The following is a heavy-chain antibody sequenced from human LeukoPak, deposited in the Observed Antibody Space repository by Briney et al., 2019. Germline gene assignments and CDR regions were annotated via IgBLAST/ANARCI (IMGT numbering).Heavy chain of an antibody. CDR1: GFTFSNAW. J-gene: IGHJ4*02. CDR3: TGELYYYDSSGYYYSLFDY. Sequence: GGSLRLSCAAPGFTFSNAWMSWVRQAPGKGLEWVGRIKSKTDGGTTDYAAPVKGRFTISRDDSKNTLYLQMNSLKTEDTAVYYCTGELYYYDSSGYYYSLFDYWGQGTLVTVSS. CDR2: IKSKTDGGTT. D-gene: IGHD3-22*01. V-gene: IGHV3-15*01.